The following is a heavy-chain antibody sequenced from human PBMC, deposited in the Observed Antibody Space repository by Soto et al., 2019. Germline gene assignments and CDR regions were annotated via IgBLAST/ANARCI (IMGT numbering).Heavy chain of an antibody. Sequence: GGSLRLSCAASGFTFSNAWMSWVRQAPGKGLEWVGRIKSKTDGGTTDYAAPVKGRFTISRDDSKNTLYLQMNSLKTEDTAVYYCTTDEWELRSDAFDIWGQGTMVTVSS. CDR3: TTDEWELRSDAFDI. CDR1: GFTFSNAW. V-gene: IGHV3-15*01. D-gene: IGHD1-26*01. J-gene: IGHJ3*02. CDR2: IKSKTDGGTT.